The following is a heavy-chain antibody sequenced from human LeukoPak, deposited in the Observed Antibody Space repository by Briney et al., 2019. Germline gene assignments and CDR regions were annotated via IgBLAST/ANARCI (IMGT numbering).Heavy chain of an antibody. CDR3: ARDGDSSGWGGDDAFDI. D-gene: IGHD6-19*01. Sequence: GRSLRLSCAASGFTFSSYAMHWVRQAPGKGLEWVAVISYDGSNKYYADSVKGRFTISRDNSKNTLYLQMNSLRAEDTAVYYCARDGDSSGWGGDDAFDIWGQGTMVTVSS. CDR1: GFTFSSYA. CDR2: ISYDGSNK. V-gene: IGHV3-30-3*01. J-gene: IGHJ3*02.